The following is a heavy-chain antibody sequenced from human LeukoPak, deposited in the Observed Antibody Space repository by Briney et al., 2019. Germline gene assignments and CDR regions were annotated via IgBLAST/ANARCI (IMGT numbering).Heavy chain of an antibody. CDR1: GYTFTGYY. D-gene: IGHD5-12*01. V-gene: IGHV1-2*02. CDR3: ARSGYCDYVSWYYYYYYMDV. J-gene: IGHJ6*03. Sequence: ASVKVSCKASGYTFTGYYMHWVRQAPGQGLEWMGWINPNSGGTNYAQKFQGRVTMTRDTSISTSYMELSRLRSDDTAVYYCARSGYCDYVSWYYYYYYMDVWGKGTTVTISS. CDR2: INPNSGGT.